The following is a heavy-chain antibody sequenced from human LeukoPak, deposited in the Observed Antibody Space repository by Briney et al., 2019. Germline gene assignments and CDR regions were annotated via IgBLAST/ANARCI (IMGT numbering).Heavy chain of an antibody. D-gene: IGHD3-3*01. V-gene: IGHV4-39*07. CDR1: GGSISSSSYY. CDR2: IYYSGST. Sequence: PSETLSLTCTVSGGSISSSSYYWGWIRQPPGKGLEWIGSIYYSGSTYYNPSLKSRVTISVDTSKNQFSLKLSSVTAADTAVYYCARGDYDFWSGFLPNAGFDPWGQGTLVTVSS. CDR3: ARGDYDFWSGFLPNAGFDP. J-gene: IGHJ5*02.